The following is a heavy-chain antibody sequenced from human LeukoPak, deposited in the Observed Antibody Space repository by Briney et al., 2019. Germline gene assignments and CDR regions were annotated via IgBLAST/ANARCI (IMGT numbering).Heavy chain of an antibody. J-gene: IGHJ6*03. CDR3: ARDRGGTLMVYARGKDYFYMDV. CDR2: ISGSGGST. Sequence: GGTLRLSCAASGFPLRSYGMSWVRQAPGKGLEWVSGISGSGGSTYYADSVKGRFTISRDNSKNTQYLQMNSLRAEDTAVYYCARDRGGTLMVYARGKDYFYMDVWGKGTTVTVSS. CDR1: GFPLRSYG. D-gene: IGHD2-8*01. V-gene: IGHV3-23*01.